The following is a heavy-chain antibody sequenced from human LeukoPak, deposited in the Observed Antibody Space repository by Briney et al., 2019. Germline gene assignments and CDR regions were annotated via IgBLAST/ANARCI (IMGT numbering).Heavy chain of an antibody. Sequence: SQTLSLTCAVSGGSISSGGYSWSWIRQPPGKGLEWIGYIYHSGSTYYNPSLKSRVTISVDRSKNQFSLKLSSVTAADTAVYYWAGDFWTSGGSRWFDPWGQGTLVTVSS. J-gene: IGHJ5*02. CDR1: GGSISSGGYS. D-gene: IGHD6-19*01. CDR3: AGDFWTSGGSRWFDP. CDR2: IYHSGST. V-gene: IGHV4-30-2*01.